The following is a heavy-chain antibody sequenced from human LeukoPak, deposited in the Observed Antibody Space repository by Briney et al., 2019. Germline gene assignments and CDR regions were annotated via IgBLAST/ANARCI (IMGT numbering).Heavy chain of an antibody. J-gene: IGHJ3*01. CDR3: AKDSFTVVRGVGSDDGFAV. CDR1: GFTFATYG. Sequence: GWSLRLSCAASGFTFATYGISWVRQAPGKGLEWVSVAGESVHTTHYADSVKGRFIISRDNSKNTVHLQMNSLRAEDTAVYYCAKDSFTVVRGVGSDDGFAVWGQGTMVTVSS. V-gene: IGHV3-23*01. CDR2: AGESVHTT. D-gene: IGHD3-10*01.